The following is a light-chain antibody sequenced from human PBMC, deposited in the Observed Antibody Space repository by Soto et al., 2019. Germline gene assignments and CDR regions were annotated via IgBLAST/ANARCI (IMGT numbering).Light chain of an antibody. J-gene: IGKJ4*01. Sequence: DIQMTQSPSSLSASVGDRVTITCRASQGISNYLAWYQQKPGKVPKLLIYAASTLQSGVPSRFSGVGSGTEFTLTISSLLPEDVATYYCQKTNSAPLTFGGGTKVEIK. CDR2: AAS. V-gene: IGKV1-27*01. CDR3: QKTNSAPLT. CDR1: QGISNY.